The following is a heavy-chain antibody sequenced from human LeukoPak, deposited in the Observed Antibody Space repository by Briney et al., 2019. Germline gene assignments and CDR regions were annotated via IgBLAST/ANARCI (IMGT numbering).Heavy chain of an antibody. V-gene: IGHV3-23*01. CDR3: ARDRSLNGGNSNGYFDS. J-gene: IGHJ4*02. Sequence: GGSLRLSCAASGFTFSSYAMSWVRLTPGRGLEWVSVISTGGDNTYYTDSVKGRFTISRDNSKNTFYLQMNSLRAEDTALYYCARDRSLNGGNSNGYFDSWGQGTLVTVSS. CDR1: GFTFSSYA. CDR2: ISTGGDNT. D-gene: IGHD4-23*01.